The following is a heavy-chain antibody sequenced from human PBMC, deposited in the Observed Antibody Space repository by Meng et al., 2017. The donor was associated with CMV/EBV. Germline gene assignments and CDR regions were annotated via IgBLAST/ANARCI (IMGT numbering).Heavy chain of an antibody. D-gene: IGHD5-18*01. Sequence: GESLKISCAASGFTFSSYAMHWVRQAPGKGLEWVAVISYDGSNKYYADSVKGRFTISRDNSKNTLYLQMNSLRAEDTAVYYCAKDGRFGGYSYRGEMITYYYGMDVWGQGTTVTVSS. V-gene: IGHV3-30-3*01. CDR1: GFTFSSYA. J-gene: IGHJ6*02. CDR2: ISYDGSNK. CDR3: AKDGRFGGYSYRGEMITYYYGMDV.